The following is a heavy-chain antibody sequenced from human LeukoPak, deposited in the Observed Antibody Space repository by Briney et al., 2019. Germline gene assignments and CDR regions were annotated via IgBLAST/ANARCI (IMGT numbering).Heavy chain of an antibody. CDR1: GYRFTNYW. J-gene: IGHJ6*02. Sequence: GESLKISFKGSGYRFTNYWIGWVRQMPGKGLECIGIIYPGDSDTRYSPSFQGQVTISADKSISTAYLQWSSLKASDTAMYYCARQVSSSWWVDVWGRGTTVTVSS. D-gene: IGHD6-13*01. CDR3: ARQVSSSWWVDV. CDR2: IYPGDSDT. V-gene: IGHV5-51*01.